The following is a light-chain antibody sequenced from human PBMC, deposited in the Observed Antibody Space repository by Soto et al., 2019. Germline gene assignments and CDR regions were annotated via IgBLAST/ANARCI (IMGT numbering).Light chain of an antibody. J-gene: IGLJ1*01. CDR2: EVI. CDR3: SSSTSSNTFV. CDR1: NSDVNY. V-gene: IGLV2-14*01. Sequence: QSALTQPASVSVAPGQSITISCTGTNSDVNYVSWHQQHPGKAPKLMIYEVINRSSGVSTRFSGSKSGNTASLTISGLQAEDEADYYCSSSTSSNTFVFGTGTKLTVL.